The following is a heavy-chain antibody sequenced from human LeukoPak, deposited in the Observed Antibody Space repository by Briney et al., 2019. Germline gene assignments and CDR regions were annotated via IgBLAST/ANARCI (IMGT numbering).Heavy chain of an antibody. CDR1: GFTFSSYG. J-gene: IGHJ4*02. CDR3: AKGGLGYCTNAICYNFDY. V-gene: IGHV3-33*06. CDR2: IWYDGSNK. D-gene: IGHD2-8*01. Sequence: GGSLRLSCAASGFTFSSYGMHWVRQAPGKGLEWVAVIWYDGSNKYYADSVKGRFTISRDNSKNTLYLQMNSLRAEDTAVYYCAKGGLGYCTNAICYNFDYWGQGTLVTVSS.